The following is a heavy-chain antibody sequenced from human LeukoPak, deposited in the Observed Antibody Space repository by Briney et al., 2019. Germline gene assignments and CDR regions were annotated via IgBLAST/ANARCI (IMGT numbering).Heavy chain of an antibody. V-gene: IGHV3-74*01. J-gene: IGHJ4*02. CDR3: ARTQGL. CDR1: GFTFSSYW. Sequence: GGSLTLSCAASGFTFSSYWMHWVRQAPGKGLVWVSQINSDGSSTTYADSVKGRFTISRDNAKNTLYLQMNSLRVEDTAVYYCARTQGLWGQGTLVTVSS. CDR2: INSDGSST.